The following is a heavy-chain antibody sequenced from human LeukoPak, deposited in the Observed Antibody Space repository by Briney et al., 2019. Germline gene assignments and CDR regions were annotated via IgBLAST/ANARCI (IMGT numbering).Heavy chain of an antibody. V-gene: IGHV4-34*01. CDR3: ARGVAARY. Sequence: SETLSLTCAVYGGSFSGYYWSWIRQPPGKGLEWIGEINHSGSTNYNPSLKSRVTISVDTSKNQFSLKPSSVTAADTAVYYCARGVAARYWGQGTLVTVSS. CDR2: INHSGST. J-gene: IGHJ4*02. CDR1: GGSFSGYY. D-gene: IGHD6-6*01.